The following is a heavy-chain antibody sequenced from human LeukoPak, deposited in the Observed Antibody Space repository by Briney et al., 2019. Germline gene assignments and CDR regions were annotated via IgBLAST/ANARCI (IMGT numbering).Heavy chain of an antibody. CDR3: ARDRVVGATTWFDP. J-gene: IGHJ5*02. CDR2: IYYSGTT. D-gene: IGHD1-26*01. CDR1: DGSISSYY. Sequence: SETLSLTCTVSDGSISSYYWSWIRQPPGKGLEWISYIYYSGTTNYNPSLKSRLTISVDNSKNQFSLKLSSVTAADTAIYYCARDRVVGATTWFDPWGQGTLVTVSS. V-gene: IGHV4-59*01.